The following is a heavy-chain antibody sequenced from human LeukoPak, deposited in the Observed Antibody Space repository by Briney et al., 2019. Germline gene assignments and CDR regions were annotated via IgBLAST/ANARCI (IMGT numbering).Heavy chain of an antibody. Sequence: SETLSLTCTVSGGSVSSGSYYRSWIRQPPGKGLEWIGYIYYSGSTNYNPSLKSQVTISVDTSKNQFSLKLSSVTAADTAVYYCATNYYGSASFDYWGQGTLVTVSS. CDR2: IYYSGST. J-gene: IGHJ4*02. V-gene: IGHV4-61*01. CDR1: GGSVSSGSYY. CDR3: ATNYYGSASFDY. D-gene: IGHD3-10*01.